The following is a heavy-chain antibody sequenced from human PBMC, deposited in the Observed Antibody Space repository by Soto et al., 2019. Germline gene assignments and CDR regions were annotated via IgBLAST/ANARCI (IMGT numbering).Heavy chain of an antibody. V-gene: IGHV3-23*01. D-gene: IGHD3-10*01. Sequence: PGGSLRLSCAASGFTFSSYAMSWVRQAPGKGLEWVSTISGSGFATYYADSVKGRFTISRDFSKNTVFLHMDSLRAEDTAVYYCAKDRDYPRDYFHYWGQGTLVTVSS. CDR2: ISGSGFAT. CDR3: AKDRDYPRDYFHY. CDR1: GFTFSSYA. J-gene: IGHJ4*02.